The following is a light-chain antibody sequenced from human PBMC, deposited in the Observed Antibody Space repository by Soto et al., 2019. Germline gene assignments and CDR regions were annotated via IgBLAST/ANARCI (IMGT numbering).Light chain of an antibody. CDR3: RQYNNWPSIT. V-gene: IGKV3-15*01. Sequence: ERVMTQSPATLSVSPGERATLCXRASQRVRMNLAWYPQQPGQXTRILXXGEXTRATGIPARSSGSGSGREFTLTISSLQSEDFAVYYCRQYNNWPSITFGQGTRLEIK. CDR2: GEX. CDR1: QRVRMN. J-gene: IGKJ5*01.